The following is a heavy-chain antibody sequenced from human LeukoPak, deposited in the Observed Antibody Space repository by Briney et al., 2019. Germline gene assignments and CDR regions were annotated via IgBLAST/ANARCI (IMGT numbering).Heavy chain of an antibody. J-gene: IGHJ6*02. CDR2: ISSSSSYI. V-gene: IGHV3-21*01. Sequence: GGSLRLSCAASGFTFRNYTMNWVRQAPGKGLEWVSSISSSSSYIYYADSVKGRFTISRDNAKNSLYLQMNSLRAEDTAVYYCARVKGLVLPYYYGMDVWGQGTTVTVSS. D-gene: IGHD4/OR15-4a*01. CDR1: GFTFRNYT. CDR3: ARVKGLVLPYYYGMDV.